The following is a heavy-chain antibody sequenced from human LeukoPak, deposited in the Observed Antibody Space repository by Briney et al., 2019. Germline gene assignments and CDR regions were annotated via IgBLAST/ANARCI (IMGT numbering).Heavy chain of an antibody. J-gene: IGHJ4*02. CDR3: ARVVPTSHYDYVWGSYRPTYYFDY. CDR1: GGSISSYY. V-gene: IGHV4-4*07. CDR2: IYTSGST. D-gene: IGHD3-16*02. Sequence: SETLSLTCTVSGGSISSYYWSWIRQPAGKGLEWIGRIYTSGSTNYDPSLKSRVTMSVDTSKNQFSLKLSSVTAADTAVYYCARVVPTSHYDYVWGSYRPTYYFDYWGQGTLGTVSS.